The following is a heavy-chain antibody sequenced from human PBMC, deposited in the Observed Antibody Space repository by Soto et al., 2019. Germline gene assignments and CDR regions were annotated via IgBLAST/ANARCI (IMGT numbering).Heavy chain of an antibody. D-gene: IGHD2-15*01. V-gene: IGHV3-9*01. Sequence: ESGGGLVQPGRSLRLSCAASGFTFDDYAMHWVRQAPGKGLEWVSGISWNSGSIGYADSVKGRFTISRDNAKNSLYLQMNSLRAEDTALYYCARAPYCSGGSCYSLFVYYFDYWGQGTLVTVSS. J-gene: IGHJ4*02. CDR2: ISWNSGSI. CDR3: ARAPYCSGGSCYSLFVYYFDY. CDR1: GFTFDDYA.